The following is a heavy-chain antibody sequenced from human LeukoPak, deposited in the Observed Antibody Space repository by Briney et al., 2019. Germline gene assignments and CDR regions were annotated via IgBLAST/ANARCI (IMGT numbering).Heavy chain of an antibody. V-gene: IGHV3-7*01. J-gene: IGHJ4*02. CDR1: GFTFGKYW. D-gene: IGHD3-16*02. Sequence: GGSLRLSCVASGFTFGKYWMAWVRQAPGKGLEWLANIEQDGSEEYYLDSVRGRFTVSRDNAKNTLYLQMNSLRAEDTAVYYCARERYDYVWGSYRYTNYFDYWGQGTLVTVSS. CDR2: IEQDGSEE. CDR3: ARERYDYVWGSYRYTNYFDY.